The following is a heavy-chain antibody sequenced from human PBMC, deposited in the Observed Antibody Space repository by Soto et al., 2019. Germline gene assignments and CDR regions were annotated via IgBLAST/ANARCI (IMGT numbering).Heavy chain of an antibody. CDR1: GGSISSGDYY. Sequence: PWETLSLTCTVSGGSISSGDYYWSWIRQPPGKGLEWIGYIYYSGSTYYNPSLKSRVTISVDTSRNQFSLKLSSVTAADTAVYYCARGGITIFDYWGQGTLVTVSS. V-gene: IGHV4-30-4*01. CDR3: ARGGITIFDY. J-gene: IGHJ4*02. CDR2: IYYSGST. D-gene: IGHD3-3*01.